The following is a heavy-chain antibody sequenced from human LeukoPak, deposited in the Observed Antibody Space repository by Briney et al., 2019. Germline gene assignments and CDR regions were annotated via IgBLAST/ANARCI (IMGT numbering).Heavy chain of an antibody. CDR1: GFTFSSYG. D-gene: IGHD1-26*01. V-gene: IGHV3-30*03. CDR2: ISYDGSNK. CDR3: ARESGGSYHPFDY. Sequence: GRSLRLSCAASGFTFSSYGMHWVRQAPGKGLEWVAVISYDGSNKYYADSVKGRFTISRDNAKNSLYLQMNSLRAEDTAVYYCARESGGSYHPFDYWGQGTLVTVSS. J-gene: IGHJ4*02.